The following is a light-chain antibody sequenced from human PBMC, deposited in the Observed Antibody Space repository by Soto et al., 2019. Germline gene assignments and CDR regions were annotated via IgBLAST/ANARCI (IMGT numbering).Light chain of an antibody. Sequence: QSALTQPRSVSGSPGQPVTISCTGTSSDVGGYNYVSWYQHHPGKAPKLVIYDVSKRPSGVPDRFSGSKSGNTASLTISGLQAEDEADYYCCSYAGNNAFGVFGGGTKLTVL. CDR3: CSYAGNNAFGV. V-gene: IGLV2-11*01. CDR2: DVS. J-gene: IGLJ2*01. CDR1: SSDVGGYNY.